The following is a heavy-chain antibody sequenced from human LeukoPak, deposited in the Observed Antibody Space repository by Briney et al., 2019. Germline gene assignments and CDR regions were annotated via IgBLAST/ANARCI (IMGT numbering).Heavy chain of an antibody. CDR1: GFTFSSYA. CDR2: IGSRDI. CDR3: AKDATRGNSIWDYFAR. V-gene: IGHV3-23*01. Sequence: GGSLRLSCALSGFTFSSYAMSWVRQAPGKGLEWVASIGSRDIYYADSVKGRFTVSRDNSQNTLYLQLNSLRAEDTAVYYCAKDATRGNSIWDYFARWGAGTLVTVSS. D-gene: IGHD1-7*01. J-gene: IGHJ4*02.